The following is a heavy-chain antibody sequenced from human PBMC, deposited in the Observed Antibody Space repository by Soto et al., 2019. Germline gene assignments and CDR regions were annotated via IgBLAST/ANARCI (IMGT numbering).Heavy chain of an antibody. D-gene: IGHD4-17*01. J-gene: IGHJ4*02. CDR2: IIPLFGTT. V-gene: IGHV1-69*12. CDR3: ARDGAVTVTTSYFDY. Sequence: QVQLVQSGAEVKKPGSSVKVSCKASGGTFSRNAINWVRQAPGQGLEWMGGIIPLFGTTNYAQNFQGRVTITADESSXTAYMELSSLRSEDTAVYYCARDGAVTVTTSYFDYWGQGTLVSVSS. CDR1: GGTFSRNA.